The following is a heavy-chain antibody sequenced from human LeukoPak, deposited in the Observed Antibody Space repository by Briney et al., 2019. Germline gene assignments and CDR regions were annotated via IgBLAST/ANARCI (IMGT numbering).Heavy chain of an antibody. CDR3: ARDAQRGFDYSNSLEY. V-gene: IGHV3-33*01. Sequence: GGSLRLSCGASGFTFSSYGMHWVRQAPGKGLEWVAVIWSDASNRFYAGSVKGRFTISRDNSQNTLFLQMNSLRAEDTAMYYCARDAQRGFDYSNSLEYWGHGTLVTVSS. CDR2: IWSDASNR. CDR1: GFTFSSYG. D-gene: IGHD4-11*01. J-gene: IGHJ4*01.